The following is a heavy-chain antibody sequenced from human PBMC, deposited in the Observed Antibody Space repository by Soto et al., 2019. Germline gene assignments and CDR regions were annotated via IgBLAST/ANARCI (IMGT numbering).Heavy chain of an antibody. Sequence: SETLCLTCTVSGASISSHVGNWIRQPPGKGLEWIGYIYHSGSTYYNPSLKSRVTISVDRSKHHFYLKLSSVTAADTAVDNCARSEATGLDHWGQGTLVTVSS. V-gene: IGHV4-59*11. CDR3: ARSEATGLDH. J-gene: IGHJ4*02. CDR1: GASISSHV. D-gene: IGHD1-26*01. CDR2: IYHSGST.